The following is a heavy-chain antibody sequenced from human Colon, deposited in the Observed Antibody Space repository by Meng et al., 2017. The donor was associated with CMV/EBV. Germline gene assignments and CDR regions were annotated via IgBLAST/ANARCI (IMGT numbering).Heavy chain of an antibody. J-gene: IGHJ4*02. CDR2: IDDSGST. V-gene: IGHV4-34*01. D-gene: IGHD1-7*01. CDR3: ARAGNYSEFDF. CDR1: GGSFRDYY. Sequence: LTFAVYGGSFRDYYSTWIRQPPGKGLEWIGEIDDSGSTNYNPSLTSRLTISVDTSKNQFSLKLSSVTAADTAIYSCARAGNYSEFDFWGQGTLVTVSS.